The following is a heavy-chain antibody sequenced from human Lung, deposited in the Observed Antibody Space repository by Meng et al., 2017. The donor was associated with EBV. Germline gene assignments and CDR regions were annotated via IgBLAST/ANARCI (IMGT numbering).Heavy chain of an antibody. J-gene: IGHJ4*02. D-gene: IGHD2-15*01. CDR3: AREWCSGGSCYPDY. V-gene: IGHV4-30-4*01. CDR1: GGSISSGDYY. Sequence: VPLQDSGPGLVKPSQTLSLTCTVSGGSISSGDYYWSWIRQPPGKGLEWIGYIYYSGSTYYNPSLKSRVTISVDTSKNQFSLKLSSVTAADTAVYYCAREWCSGGSCYPDYWGQGTLVTVSS. CDR2: IYYSGST.